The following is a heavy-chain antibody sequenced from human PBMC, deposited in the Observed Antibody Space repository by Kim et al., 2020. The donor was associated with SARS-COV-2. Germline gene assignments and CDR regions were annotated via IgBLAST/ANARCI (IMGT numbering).Heavy chain of an antibody. V-gene: IGHV1-18*04. CDR1: GYTFNNYR. CDR2: INPYDGNT. J-gene: IGHJ1*01. D-gene: IGHD2-15*01. Sequence: ASVKVSCKTSGYTFNNYRISWVRQAPGQGLEWMGWINPYDGNTNYAQKVLHRVTMTTDTSTSTAYMELKSLRSDDTAVYYCARGYCSGGSCPPGGYWGQGTRVTVSS. CDR3: ARGYCSGGSCPPGGY.